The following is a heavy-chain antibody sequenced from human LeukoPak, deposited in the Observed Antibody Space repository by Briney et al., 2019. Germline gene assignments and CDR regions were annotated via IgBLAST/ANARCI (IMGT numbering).Heavy chain of an antibody. D-gene: IGHD6-6*01. Sequence: GGSLRLSCAASGFTFSSFGMPWARQAPAKGLEGVAIIWYDGSDKYYADSVKGRFTVSRDNSKNTLHLQVNSLRAEDTAVYYCARDRGTTSSAGYYFDTWGQGALVTVSS. CDR1: GFTFSSFG. J-gene: IGHJ4*02. CDR3: ARDRGTTSSAGYYFDT. CDR2: IWYDGSDK. V-gene: IGHV3-33*01.